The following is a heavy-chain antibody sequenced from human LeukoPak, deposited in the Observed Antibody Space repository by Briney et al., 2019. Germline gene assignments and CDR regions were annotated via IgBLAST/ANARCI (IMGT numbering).Heavy chain of an antibody. CDR3: ARPLFYCSSTSCYFDY. V-gene: IGHV3-33*01. J-gene: IGHJ4*02. Sequence: AGGSLRLSCAASGFTFSSYGMHWVRQAPGKGLEWVAVIWYDGSNKYYADSVKGRFTISRDNSKNTLYLHMNSLRAEDTAVYYCARPLFYCSSTSCYFDYWGQGTLVTVSS. CDR1: GFTFSSYG. D-gene: IGHD2-2*01. CDR2: IWYDGSNK.